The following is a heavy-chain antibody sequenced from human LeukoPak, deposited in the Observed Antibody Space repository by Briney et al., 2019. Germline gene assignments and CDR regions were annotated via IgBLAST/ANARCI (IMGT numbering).Heavy chain of an antibody. Sequence: GGSLRLSCAASGFTFSSYAMHWVRQAPGKGLEWVAVISYDGSNKYYADSVKGRFTISRDNSKNTLYLQMNSLRAEDTAAYYCARAPGGLPHSAFDIWGQGTMVTVSS. V-gene: IGHV3-30*04. CDR1: GFTFSSYA. CDR3: ARAPGGLPHSAFDI. CDR2: ISYDGSNK. D-gene: IGHD2-21*02. J-gene: IGHJ3*02.